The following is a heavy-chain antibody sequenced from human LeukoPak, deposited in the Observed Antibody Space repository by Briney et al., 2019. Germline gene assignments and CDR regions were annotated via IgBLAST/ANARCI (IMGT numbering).Heavy chain of an antibody. V-gene: IGHV3-23*01. CDR1: RFTFSKYA. CDR2: ISDGGQST. CDR3: AKGSSSWYGGSYFDY. Sequence: GGSLRLSCAASRFTFSKYAMSWVRQAPGKGLEWVSAISDGGQSTYHADSVKGRFTISRDNSQNTLDLQMNSLRAEDTAVYYCAKGSSSWYGGSYFDYWGQGTLVTVSS. D-gene: IGHD6-13*01. J-gene: IGHJ4*02.